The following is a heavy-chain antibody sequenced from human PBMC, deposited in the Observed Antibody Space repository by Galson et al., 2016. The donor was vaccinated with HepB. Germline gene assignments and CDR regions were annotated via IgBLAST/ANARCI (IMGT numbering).Heavy chain of an antibody. Sequence: SMRLSCAASGFIFSVYNMNWARQAPGKGLAWIAWFTISSDTMYYADSVKGRFTISRDNAKNSLYLEMNSLRDEGTAVYYCARDDYFRLGYWGQGTLVTVSS. D-gene: IGHD3-16*01. V-gene: IGHV3-48*02. CDR2: FTISSDTM. CDR1: GFIFSVYN. CDR3: ARDDYFRLGY. J-gene: IGHJ4*02.